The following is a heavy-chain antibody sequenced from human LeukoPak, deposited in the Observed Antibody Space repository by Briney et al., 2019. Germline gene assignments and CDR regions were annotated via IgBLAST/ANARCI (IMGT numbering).Heavy chain of an antibody. CDR3: AKDMGDYYGSGSYYDY. J-gene: IGHJ4*02. CDR2: ISWNSGSI. Sequence: PGRSLRLSCAASGFTFDDYAMHWVRQAPGKGLEWVSGISWNSGSIGYADSVNGRFTISRDNAKNSLYLQMNILTAEDTALYYCAKDMGDYYGSGSYYDYWGQGTLVTVSS. CDR1: GFTFDDYA. D-gene: IGHD3-10*01. V-gene: IGHV3-9*01.